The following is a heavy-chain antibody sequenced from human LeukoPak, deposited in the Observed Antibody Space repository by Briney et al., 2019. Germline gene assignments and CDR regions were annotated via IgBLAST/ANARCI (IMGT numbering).Heavy chain of an antibody. Sequence: ASVKVSCKASGNTFAGYYVHWVRQAPGQGLAWMGWINTHSGATNYAQNFQGRVTMTTDTSVTTAYMELNRLRSDDTAVYYCARGSYDSSDFEYFHHWGQGTLVTVSS. CDR2: INTHSGAT. D-gene: IGHD3-22*01. J-gene: IGHJ1*01. V-gene: IGHV1-2*02. CDR1: GNTFAGYY. CDR3: ARGSYDSSDFEYFHH.